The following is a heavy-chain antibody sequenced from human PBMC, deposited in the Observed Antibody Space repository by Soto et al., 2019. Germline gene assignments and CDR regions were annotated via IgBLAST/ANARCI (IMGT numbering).Heavy chain of an antibody. CDR3: VRTSLVVAAATREDY. CDR1: GFTFSSYW. D-gene: IGHD2-15*01. Sequence: PGGSLRLSCAASGFTFSSYWMHWVRQAPGKGLVCVSRINSDGSSTSYAESVKGRFTIPRDNAKNTLYLQMNSLRAEDTAVYYCVRTSLVVAAATREDYWGQGTLVTVSS. V-gene: IGHV3-74*01. J-gene: IGHJ4*02. CDR2: INSDGSST.